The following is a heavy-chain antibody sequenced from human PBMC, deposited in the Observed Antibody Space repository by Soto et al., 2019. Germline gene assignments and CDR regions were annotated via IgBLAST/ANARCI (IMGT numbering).Heavy chain of an antibody. CDR1: GGTFSSYA. V-gene: IGHV1-69*06. Sequence: GASVKVSCKASGGTFSSYAISWVRQAPGQGLEWMGGIIPIFGTANYAQKFQGRVTITADNSKNTVSLHMDSLGAEDTAMYYCAAGEPLLYRGRGTLVTVSS. J-gene: IGHJ4*02. D-gene: IGHD3-10*01. CDR2: IIPIFGTA. CDR3: AAGEPLLY.